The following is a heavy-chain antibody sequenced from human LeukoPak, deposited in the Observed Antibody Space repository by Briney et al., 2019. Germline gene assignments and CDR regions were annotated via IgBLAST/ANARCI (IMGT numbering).Heavy chain of an antibody. CDR3: ATSITGTLFDY. V-gene: IGHV4-34*01. CDR1: GGSFSGYY. D-gene: IGHD1-20*01. J-gene: IGHJ4*02. CDR2: INHSGST. Sequence: SETLSLTCAVYGGSFSGYYWSWIRQPPGKGLEWIGEINHSGSTNYNPSLKSRVTISVDTSKNQFSLKLSSVTAADTAVCYCATSITGTLFDYWGQGTLVTVSS.